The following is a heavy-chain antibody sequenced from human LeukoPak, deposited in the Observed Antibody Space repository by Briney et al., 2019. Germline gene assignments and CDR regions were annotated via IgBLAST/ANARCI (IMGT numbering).Heavy chain of an antibody. V-gene: IGHV4-34*01. CDR3: ARGRGGSLWLPSYQRYFDY. Sequence: MASETLSLTCAVYGGSFSGYYWSWIRQPPGKGLEWIGEINHSGSTNYNPSLKSRVTISVDTSKNQFSLKLSSVTAADTAVYYCARGRGGSLWLPSYQRYFDYWGQGTLVTVSS. CDR1: GGSFSGYY. D-gene: IGHD5-18*01. CDR2: INHSGST. J-gene: IGHJ4*02.